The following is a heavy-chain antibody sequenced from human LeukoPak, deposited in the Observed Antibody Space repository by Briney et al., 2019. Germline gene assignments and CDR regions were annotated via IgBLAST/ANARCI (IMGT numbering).Heavy chain of an antibody. V-gene: IGHV4-61*02. Sequence: SETLSLTCTVSGGSISSGSYYWSWIRQPAGKGLEWIGRIYTSGSTNYNPSLKSRVTISVDTSKNQFSLKLSSVTAADTAVYYCARTTVEYHFDLWGRGTLVTVSS. CDR3: ARTTVEYHFDL. D-gene: IGHD4-17*01. J-gene: IGHJ2*01. CDR2: IYTSGST. CDR1: GGSISSGSYY.